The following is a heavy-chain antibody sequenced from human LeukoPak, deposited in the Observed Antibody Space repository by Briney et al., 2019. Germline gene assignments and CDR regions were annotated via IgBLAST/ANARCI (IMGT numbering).Heavy chain of an antibody. CDR2: IYYSGST. D-gene: IGHD3-22*01. J-gene: IGHJ3*02. CDR3: ARGSLDSSGSDDDAFDI. CDR1: GDSISSSNYY. V-gene: IGHV4-39*07. Sequence: SGTLSLTCTVSGDSISSSNYYWGWIRQPPGKGLEWIGSIYYSGSTYYNPSLKSRVTISVDTSKNQFSLKLSSVTAADTAVYYCARGSLDSSGSDDDAFDIWGQGTMVTVSS.